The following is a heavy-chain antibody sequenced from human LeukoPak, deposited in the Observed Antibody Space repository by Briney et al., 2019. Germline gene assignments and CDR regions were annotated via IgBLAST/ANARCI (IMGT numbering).Heavy chain of an antibody. CDR2: ISWNSGST. J-gene: IGHJ5*02. V-gene: IGHV3-9*01. D-gene: IGHD6-13*01. Sequence: GGSLRLSCAASGFTFDDYAMHWVRQAPGKGLEWVSGISWNSGSTGYADSVKGRFTISRDNAKNSLYLQMNSLRAEDTALYYCAKDAQGAAGTFWFDPWGQGTLVTVSS. CDR3: AKDAQGAAGTFWFDP. CDR1: GFTFDDYA.